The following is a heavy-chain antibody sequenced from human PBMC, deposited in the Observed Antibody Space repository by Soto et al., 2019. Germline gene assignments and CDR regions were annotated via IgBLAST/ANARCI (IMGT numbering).Heavy chain of an antibody. CDR1: GGTFSSYA. V-gene: IGHV1-69*06. J-gene: IGHJ6*01. D-gene: IGHD3-3*01. CDR3: ASSDFWSGYTDFYYYGMDV. Sequence: SVKVSCKASGGTFSSYAISWVRQAPVQGLECMGGIIPIFGTANYAQKFQGRVTVTAEKSTSTAYMELSSLRSEDTAVYYCASSDFWSGYTDFYYYGMDVSGQGTKVTVSS. CDR2: IIPIFGTA.